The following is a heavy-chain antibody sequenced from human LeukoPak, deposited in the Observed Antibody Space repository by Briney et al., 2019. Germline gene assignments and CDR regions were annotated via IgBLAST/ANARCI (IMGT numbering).Heavy chain of an antibody. V-gene: IGHV1-46*01. CDR1: GYTFTSYY. CDR2: INPSGGST. Sequence: ASVKVSCKASGYTFTSYYMHWVRQAPGQGLEWMGIINPSGGSTSYAQKFQGRVTMTRDTSTSTVYMELSSLRSEDTAVYYCARGGGSITPHGAYYFDYWGQGTLVTVSS. CDR3: ARGGGSITPHGAYYFDY. D-gene: IGHD3-16*01. J-gene: IGHJ4*02.